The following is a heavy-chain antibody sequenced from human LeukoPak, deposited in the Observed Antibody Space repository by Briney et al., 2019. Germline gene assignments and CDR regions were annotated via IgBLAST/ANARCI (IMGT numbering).Heavy chain of an antibody. CDR2: IYYSGST. V-gene: IGHV4-59*01. J-gene: IGHJ5*02. CDR1: GGSISSYH. Sequence: PSETLSLTCTVSGGSISSYHWSWIRQPPGKGLEWIGYIYYSGSTNYNPSLKSRVTISVDTSKNQFSLKQNSVTAADTAVYYCARGRYGTMVRPFDPWGQGTLVTVSS. D-gene: IGHD3-10*01. CDR3: ARGRYGTMVRPFDP.